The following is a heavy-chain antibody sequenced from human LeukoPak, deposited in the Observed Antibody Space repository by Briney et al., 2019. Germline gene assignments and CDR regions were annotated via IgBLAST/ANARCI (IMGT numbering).Heavy chain of an antibody. CDR2: ISDSGDRT. D-gene: IGHD6-19*01. CDR3: AKDGRRSSGWYFFDH. V-gene: IGHV3-23*01. J-gene: IGHJ4*02. Sequence: GGSLRLSCAASGFAFSRQDMGWVRQAPGKGLEWVSAISDSGDRTYYVDSVKGRFTISRDNSKNTLYLQMNSLRADDTAVYYCAKDGRRSSGWYFFDHWGQGILVTVSS. CDR1: GFAFSRQD.